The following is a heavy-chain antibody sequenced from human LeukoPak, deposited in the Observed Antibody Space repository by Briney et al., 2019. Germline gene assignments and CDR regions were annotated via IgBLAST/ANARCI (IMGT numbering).Heavy chain of an antibody. CDR1: GFTFSDYA. Sequence: GGSLRLSCAASGFTFSDYAMHWVRQAPGKGLEWVALISYDGSDKYYADSVKGRFTISRDNSKNTLYLQMNSLRTGDTTVYYCVRGRYYYDSSGYLDYWGQGTLVTVSS. J-gene: IGHJ4*02. CDR2: ISYDGSDK. V-gene: IGHV3-30-3*01. D-gene: IGHD3-22*01. CDR3: VRGRYYYDSSGYLDY.